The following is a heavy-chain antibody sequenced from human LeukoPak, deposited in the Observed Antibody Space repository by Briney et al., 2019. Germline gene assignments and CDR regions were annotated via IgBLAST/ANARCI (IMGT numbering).Heavy chain of an antibody. CDR3: AREIPHYYDSSGYPP. CDR1: GGSISSGDYY. D-gene: IGHD3-22*01. CDR2: TYYSGST. J-gene: IGHJ5*02. V-gene: IGHV4-30-4*01. Sequence: SETLSLTCTVSGGSISSGDYYWSWIRQPPGKGLEWIGYTYYSGSTYYNPSLKSRVTISVDTSKNQFSLKLSSVTAADTAVYYCAREIPHYYDSSGYPPWGQGTLVTVSS.